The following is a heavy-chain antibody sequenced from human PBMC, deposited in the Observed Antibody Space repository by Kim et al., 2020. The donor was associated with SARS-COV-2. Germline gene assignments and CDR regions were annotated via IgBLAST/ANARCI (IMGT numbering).Heavy chain of an antibody. CDR1: GGSISSSNW. Sequence: SETLSLTCAVSGGSISSSNWWSWVRQPPGKGLEWIGEIYHSGSTNYNPSLKSRVTISVDKSKSQFSLKLSSVTAADTAVYYCARYCSSTSCYAWLGYYYYGMDVWGQGTTVTVSS. CDR2: IYHSGST. D-gene: IGHD2-2*01. V-gene: IGHV4-4*02. CDR3: ARYCSSTSCYAWLGYYYYGMDV. J-gene: IGHJ6*02.